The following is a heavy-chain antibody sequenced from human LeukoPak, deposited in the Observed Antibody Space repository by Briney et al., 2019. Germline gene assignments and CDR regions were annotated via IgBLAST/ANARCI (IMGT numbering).Heavy chain of an antibody. CDR1: GGSFSGYY. J-gene: IGHJ4*02. CDR2: IYHSGST. CDR3: ARWLEPFDY. V-gene: IGHV4-34*01. Sequence: PSETLSLTCAVYGGSFSGYYWSWIRQPPGKGLEWIGSIYHSGSTYYNPSLKSRVTISVDTSKNQFSLKLSSVTAADTAVYYCARWLEPFDYWGQGTLVTVSS. D-gene: IGHD1-1*01.